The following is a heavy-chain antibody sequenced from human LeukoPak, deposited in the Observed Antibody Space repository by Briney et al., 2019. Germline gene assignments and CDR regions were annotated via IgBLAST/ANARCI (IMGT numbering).Heavy chain of an antibody. V-gene: IGHV3-66*01. Sequence: GRSLRLSCAASIFTVSSNYTSWVRQAPQERLEWVSIIYRVSSTFYADSVEGRFTISRDNSKNTLYLQMNSLRVEDTAIYYCARDGGNNSWYGMDVWGQGTTVTVSS. CDR3: ARDGGNNSWYGMDV. D-gene: IGHD4-23*01. J-gene: IGHJ6*02. CDR1: IFTVSSNY. CDR2: IYRVSST.